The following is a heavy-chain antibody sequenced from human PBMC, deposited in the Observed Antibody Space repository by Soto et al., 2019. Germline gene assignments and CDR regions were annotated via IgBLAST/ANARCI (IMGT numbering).Heavy chain of an antibody. Sequence: QVQLVQSGAEEKKPGASVKVSCKASGYAFSSYAMHWVRQAPGQRLEWMGWINIGSGNTEYSQNFQDRITITRDTSASTVDMELSGLRSEDTAVYYCARDGGDCGYRLAYYYYIGMDVWGQGTAVTVSS. J-gene: IGHJ6*02. V-gene: IGHV1-3*05. CDR3: ARDGGDCGYRLAYYYYIGMDV. CDR2: INIGSGNT. D-gene: IGHD2-21*02. CDR1: GYAFSSYA.